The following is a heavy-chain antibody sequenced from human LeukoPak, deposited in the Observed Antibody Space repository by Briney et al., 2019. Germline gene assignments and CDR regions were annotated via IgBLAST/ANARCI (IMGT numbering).Heavy chain of an antibody. Sequence: GGSLRLSCAASGFTFGDNGMHWVRQSPGKGLEGVAVISYDGSNKYYADSVKGRFTISRDNSKNTLYLQMNSLRAEDTAVYYCAKGYYDSGSWGQGTLVTVSS. V-gene: IGHV3-30*18. D-gene: IGHD3-22*01. CDR3: AKGYYDSGS. J-gene: IGHJ4*02. CDR2: ISYDGSNK. CDR1: GFTFGDNG.